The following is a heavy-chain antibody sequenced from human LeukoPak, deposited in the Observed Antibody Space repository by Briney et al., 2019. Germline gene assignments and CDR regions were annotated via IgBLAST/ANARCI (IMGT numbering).Heavy chain of an antibody. V-gene: IGHV3-9*01. D-gene: IGHD1-26*01. Sequence: SLRLSCVGTGFTFDNSAMHWVRQDSGKGLEWVSGISWNGGSFDYVDSVKGRFTISRDNAKNSLYLQMNDLRAEDTALYFCAKGISSLPLRGPLDNWGQGALVTVSS. CDR1: GFTFDNSA. J-gene: IGHJ4*02. CDR2: ISWNGGSF. CDR3: AKGISSLPLRGPLDN.